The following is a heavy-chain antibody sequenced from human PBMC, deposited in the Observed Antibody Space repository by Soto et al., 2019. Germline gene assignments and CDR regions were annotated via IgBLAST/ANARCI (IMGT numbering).Heavy chain of an antibody. V-gene: IGHV3-23*01. CDR2: IIRSGVST. CDR1: GFTFNSYA. J-gene: IGHJ4*02. D-gene: IGHD3-22*01. Sequence: EVHLLESGGGLVQTGGSLRLSCAASGFTFNSYAMSWVRQAPGKGLEWVSAIIRSGVSTYYADSVKGRFTISRDNSTNTLYLQMNSLRVEDTAVYYCAKGEYCSESSGHYIDYWGQGTLVTAAS. CDR3: AKGEYCSESSGHYIDY.